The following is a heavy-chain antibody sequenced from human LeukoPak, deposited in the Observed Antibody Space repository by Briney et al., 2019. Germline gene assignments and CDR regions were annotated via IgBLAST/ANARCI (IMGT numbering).Heavy chain of an antibody. CDR3: ARDLEGYCSGGTCYFDY. CDR2: INPNSGGT. D-gene: IGHD2-15*01. CDR1: GYTFTGYY. Sequence: ASVKVSCKASGYTFTGYYMHWVRQAPGQGLEWMGWINPNSGGTNYAQKFQGRVTMIRDTSISTAYMELSSLRSDDTAVYYCARDLEGYCSGGTCYFDYLGQGTMVTVSS. J-gene: IGHJ4*02. V-gene: IGHV1-2*02.